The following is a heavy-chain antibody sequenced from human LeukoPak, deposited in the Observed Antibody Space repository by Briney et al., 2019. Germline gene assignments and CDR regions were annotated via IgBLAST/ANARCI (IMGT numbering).Heavy chain of an antibody. Sequence: SETLSLTCTVSGGSISSYYWSWIRQPPGKGLEWIGYIYYSGSTSYNPSLKSRVTISVDTSKNQFSLKLSSVTAADTAVYYCARFVGHYYYYYGMDVWGQGTTVTVSS. V-gene: IGHV4-59*12. CDR1: GGSISSYY. CDR2: IYYSGST. J-gene: IGHJ6*02. CDR3: ARFVGHYYYYYGMDV.